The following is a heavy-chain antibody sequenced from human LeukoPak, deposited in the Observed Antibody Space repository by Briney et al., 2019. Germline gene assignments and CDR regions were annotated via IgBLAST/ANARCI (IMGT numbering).Heavy chain of an antibody. D-gene: IGHD3-22*01. CDR1: GGSISSYY. V-gene: IGHV4-59*12. J-gene: IGHJ3*02. Sequence: SETLSLTCTGSGGSISSYYWRWLRQPPGKGVEWIGYIYYSGRTNYNPSLKRRVTISVDKSKNQFSLKRRWGAAADTAVFYCARETSSGYYRGAFDIWGQGTMVTVSS. CDR3: ARETSSGYYRGAFDI. CDR2: IYYSGRT.